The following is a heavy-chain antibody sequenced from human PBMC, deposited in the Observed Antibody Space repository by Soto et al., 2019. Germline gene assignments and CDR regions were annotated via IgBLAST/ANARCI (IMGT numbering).Heavy chain of an antibody. CDR1: GFTFSSYW. CDR3: ARETKATRAAFDI. D-gene: IGHD5-12*01. J-gene: IGHJ3*02. Sequence: PGESLKISCAASGFTFSSYWMSWVRQAPGKGLEWVANIKQDGSEKYYVDSVKGRFTISRDNAKNSLYLQMNSLRAEDTAVYYCARETKATRAAFDIWGQGTMVTVSS. V-gene: IGHV3-7*03. CDR2: IKQDGSEK.